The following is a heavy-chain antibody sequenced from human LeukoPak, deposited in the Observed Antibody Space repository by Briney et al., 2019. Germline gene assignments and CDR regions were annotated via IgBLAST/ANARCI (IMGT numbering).Heavy chain of an antibody. J-gene: IGHJ5*02. Sequence: GGSLRLSCAVSGFIFNDYWMAWVRQAPGKGLEWVANIKPDESERNYVDSVKGRFTISRDNAKNSLYLQMNSLRAEDTAVYYCARVGLLWFGELWGWFDPWGQGTLVTVSS. D-gene: IGHD3-10*01. V-gene: IGHV3-7*01. CDR3: ARVGLLWFGELWGWFDP. CDR1: GFIFNDYW. CDR2: IKPDESER.